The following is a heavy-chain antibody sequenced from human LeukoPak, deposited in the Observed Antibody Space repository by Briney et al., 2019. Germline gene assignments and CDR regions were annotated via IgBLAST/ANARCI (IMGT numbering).Heavy chain of an antibody. CDR1: GGSISSGDYY. Sequence: TSETLSLTCTVSGGSISSGDYYWSWIRQPPGKGLEWIGYIYYSGSTYYNPSPKSRVTISVDTSKNQFSLKLSSVTAADTAVYYCARRGGYYDSSGYYYGYFDYWGQGTQVTVSS. D-gene: IGHD3-22*01. J-gene: IGHJ4*02. V-gene: IGHV4-30-4*08. CDR3: ARRGGYYDSSGYYYGYFDY. CDR2: IYYSGST.